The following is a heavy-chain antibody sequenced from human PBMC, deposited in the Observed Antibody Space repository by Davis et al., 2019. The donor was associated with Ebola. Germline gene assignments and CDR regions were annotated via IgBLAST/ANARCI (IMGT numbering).Heavy chain of an antibody. J-gene: IGHJ6*02. CDR2: ISRSGSTI. CDR1: GFTFSSYE. CDR3: ARDWLSRTAARFRYGMDV. Sequence: GGSLRLSCAASGFTFSSYEMNWVRQAPGKGLEWVSYISRSGSTIYYADSVKGRFSISRDNAKNSLCLQMNSLRAEDTAVYYCARDWLSRTAARFRYGMDVWGQGTTVTVSS. V-gene: IGHV3-48*03. D-gene: IGHD6-6*01.